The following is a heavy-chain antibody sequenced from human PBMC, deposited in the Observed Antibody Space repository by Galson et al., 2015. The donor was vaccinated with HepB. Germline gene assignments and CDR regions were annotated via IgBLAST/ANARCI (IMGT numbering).Heavy chain of an antibody. Sequence: SLRLSCAASGFTCNSYAMSWVRQAPGKGLEWVSVISGNGGSTYYADSVKGRFTISRDNSKNTLYLQMNSLRAEDTAIYYCAKELNIGDYYESSGSWDYWGQGTLVTVSS. CDR2: ISGNGGST. D-gene: IGHD3-22*01. CDR3: AKELNIGDYYESSGSWDY. V-gene: IGHV3-23*01. J-gene: IGHJ4*02. CDR1: GFTCNSYA.